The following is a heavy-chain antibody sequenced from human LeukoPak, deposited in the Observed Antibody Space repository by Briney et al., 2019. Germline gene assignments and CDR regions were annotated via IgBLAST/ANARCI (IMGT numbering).Heavy chain of an antibody. Sequence: GASVKVSCKASGYTFTGYYMHWVRQAPGQGLEWMGWINPNSGGTNYAQKFLGRVTMTRDTSISTAYMELSRLRPDDTAVYYCARDLVDIVATIPDGDYWGQGTLVTVSS. CDR1: GYTFTGYY. D-gene: IGHD5-12*01. CDR2: INPNSGGT. V-gene: IGHV1-2*02. CDR3: ARDLVDIVATIPDGDY. J-gene: IGHJ4*02.